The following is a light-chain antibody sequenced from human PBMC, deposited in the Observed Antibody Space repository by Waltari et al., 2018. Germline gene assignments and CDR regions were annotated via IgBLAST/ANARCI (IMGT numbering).Light chain of an antibody. V-gene: IGKV4-1*01. CDR2: WAS. J-gene: IGKJ1*01. Sequence: DILMTQSPDSLDVSLGERATINCKSSQSVLYSSNNNNYLAWYQQKPGQSPKLLIYWASTRESGVPDRFSGSGSGTDFTLTISSLQAEDVAIYYCLQYYSTPPGTFGQGTKVEIK. CDR3: LQYYSTPPGT. CDR1: QSVLYSSNNNNY.